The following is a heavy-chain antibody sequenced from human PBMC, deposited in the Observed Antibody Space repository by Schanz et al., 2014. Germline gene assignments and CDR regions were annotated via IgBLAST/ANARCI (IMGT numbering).Heavy chain of an antibody. CDR3: AKVWGSDYFYPFDY. V-gene: IGHV3-21*04. Sequence: EVQLVESGGELVQPGGSLRLSCEGSGFSFSDYWMGWVRQAPGKGLEWVSSISSTSTYINYADSVKGRFTISRDNAKNSLHLQMSSLRAEDTAVYYCAKVWGSDYFYPFDYWGQGTLVTVSS. J-gene: IGHJ4*02. D-gene: IGHD3-22*01. CDR2: ISSTSTYI. CDR1: GFSFSDYW.